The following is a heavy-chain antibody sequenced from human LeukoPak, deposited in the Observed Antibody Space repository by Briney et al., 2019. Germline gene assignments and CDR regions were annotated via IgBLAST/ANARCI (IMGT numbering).Heavy chain of an antibody. CDR2: IWDDGSNK. CDR1: GFTFSNYG. J-gene: IGHJ2*01. V-gene: IGHV3-33*01. Sequence: PGGSLRLSCAASGFTFSNYGMQWVRQAPGKGLEWVAIIWDDGSNKYHADSVKGRFTISRDNSKTTLYLQMNSLRAEDTAVYFCARHRGSCSGGSCPNWHFDLWGRGTLVTVSS. CDR3: ARHRGSCSGGSCPNWHFDL. D-gene: IGHD2-15*01.